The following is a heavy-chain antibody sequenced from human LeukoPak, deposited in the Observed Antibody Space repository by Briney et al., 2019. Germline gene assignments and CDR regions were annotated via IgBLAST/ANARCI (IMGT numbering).Heavy chain of an antibody. CDR2: IIPIFGTA. V-gene: IGHV1-69*06. Sequence: SVKVSCKASGGTFSSYAISWVRQAPGQGLEWMGGIIPIFGTANYAQKFQGRVTITADKSTSTAYMELSSLRSEDTAVYYCARVGSEYYDFWSGYARFDYWGQGTLVTVSS. CDR3: ARVGSEYYDFWSGYARFDY. CDR1: GGTFSSYA. J-gene: IGHJ4*02. D-gene: IGHD3-3*01.